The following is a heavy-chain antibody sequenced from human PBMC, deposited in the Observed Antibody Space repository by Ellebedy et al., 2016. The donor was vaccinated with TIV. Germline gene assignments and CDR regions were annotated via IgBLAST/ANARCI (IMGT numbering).Heavy chain of an antibody. J-gene: IGHJ4*02. CDR1: GFTFGSSW. Sequence: GESLKISCAGSGFTFGSSWMLWVRQAPGKRLECVSLIKSDGSSTNYADSVKGRFTISRDNAKNTLYLQMNSLRVEDTAVYYCVRLNIGRSFDYWGQGTLVTVSS. CDR3: VRLNIGRSFDY. V-gene: IGHV3-74*01. D-gene: IGHD1/OR15-1a*01. CDR2: IKSDGSST.